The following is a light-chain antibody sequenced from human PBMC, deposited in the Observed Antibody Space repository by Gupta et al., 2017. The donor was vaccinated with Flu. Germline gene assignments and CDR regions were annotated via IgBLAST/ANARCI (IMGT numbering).Light chain of an antibody. CDR2: DAS. V-gene: IGKV3-11*01. CDR1: QNIQNY. CDR3: QQRLDWPLT. J-gene: IGKJ4*01. Sequence: IVLTQFPANVSLSPGERATLSCRASQNIQNYLAWYQQRRGQAPRLLIHDASARATGVPGRFSASGSGTYFSLIISSLEPEDFAVYYCQQRLDWPLTFGGGTNVEI.